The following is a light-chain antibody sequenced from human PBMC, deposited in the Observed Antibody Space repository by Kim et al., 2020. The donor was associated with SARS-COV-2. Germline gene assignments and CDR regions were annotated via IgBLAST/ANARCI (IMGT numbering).Light chain of an antibody. J-gene: IGLJ1*01. CDR1: SFNIGAGSD. V-gene: IGLV1-40*01. Sequence: QRVTISCTGSSFNIGAGSDVRWYQHLPGTAPKLLIYSNINRPSGVPDRFSGSKSGTSASLAITGLQAEDVADYYCQSYDSSLSGYVFGTGTKVTVL. CDR3: QSYDSSLSGYV. CDR2: SNI.